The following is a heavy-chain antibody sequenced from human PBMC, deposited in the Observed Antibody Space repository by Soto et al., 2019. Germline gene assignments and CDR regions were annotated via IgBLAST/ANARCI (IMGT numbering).Heavy chain of an antibody. CDR2: IRSKAYGGTT. CDR3: NSYFNYDPDWFDP. V-gene: IGHV3-49*03. D-gene: IGHD3-22*01. J-gene: IGHJ5*02. Sequence: SLRLSCTASGFTFGDYAMSWFRQAPGKGLEWVGFIRSKAYGGTTEYAASVKGRFTISRDDSKSIAYLQMNSLKTEDTAVYYCNSYFNYDPDWFDPWGQGTLVTVSS. CDR1: GFTFGDYA.